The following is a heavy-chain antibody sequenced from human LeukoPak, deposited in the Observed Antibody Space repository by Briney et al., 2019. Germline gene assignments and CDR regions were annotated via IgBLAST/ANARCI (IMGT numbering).Heavy chain of an antibody. V-gene: IGHV3-23*01. J-gene: IGHJ4*02. Sequence: GGSLRLSCAASGFTLTSCPISGFRQAPGKGLEWVSAISGSGGSTYYADSVKGRFTISRDNSKNTLYLQMNSLRAEDTAVYYCGKVQSDYWGQGTLVTVSS. CDR2: ISGSGGST. CDR1: GFTLTSCP. CDR3: GKVQSDY.